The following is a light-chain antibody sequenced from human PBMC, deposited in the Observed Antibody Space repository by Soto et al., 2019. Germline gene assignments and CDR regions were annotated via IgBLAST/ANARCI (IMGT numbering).Light chain of an antibody. Sequence: EIVMTQSPATLSVSPGERATLSCRARQSVSRNLACYQQKPGQAPRLLIYGASIRDTGIPARSSGSGSGKEFTLTSSSLQPEDVAVYYFQQYNNCPTLGQGTKVEIK. CDR3: QQYNNCPT. CDR2: GAS. CDR1: QSVSRN. J-gene: IGKJ1*01. V-gene: IGKV3-15*01.